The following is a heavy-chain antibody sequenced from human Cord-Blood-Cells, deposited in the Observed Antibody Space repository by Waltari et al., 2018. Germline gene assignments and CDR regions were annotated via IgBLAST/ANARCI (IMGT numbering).Heavy chain of an antibody. V-gene: IGHV4-34*01. CDR1: GGSFSGYY. CDR2: INHSART. D-gene: IGHD1-26*01. J-gene: IGHJ4*02. Sequence: QVQLQQWGAGLLKPSETLSLTCAVYGGSFSGYYWSWIRQPPGKGLEWIGEINHSARTNYNQSLKSRVTISVGASKNQFSLKLSAVTAADTAVYYCASRRGSYYYLDYWGQGTLVTVSS. CDR3: ASRRGSYYYLDY.